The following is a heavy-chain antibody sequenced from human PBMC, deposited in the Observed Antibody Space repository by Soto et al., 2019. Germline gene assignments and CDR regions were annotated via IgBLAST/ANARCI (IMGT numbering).Heavy chain of an antibody. CDR2: IYYSGST. J-gene: IGHJ6*02. V-gene: IGHV4-31*03. CDR3: ARREAYYYYGMDV. CDR1: GGYISSVGYY. Sequence: SETLSLTCTVSGGYISSVGYYWSWIRPHPGKGLEWIGYIYYSGSTYYNPSLKSRVTISVDTSKNQFSLKLSSVTAADTAVYYCARREAYYYYGMDVWGQGTTVTVSS.